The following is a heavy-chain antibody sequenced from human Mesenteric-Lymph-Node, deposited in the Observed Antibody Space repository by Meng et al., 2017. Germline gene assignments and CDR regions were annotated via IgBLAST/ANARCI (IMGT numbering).Heavy chain of an antibody. D-gene: IGHD3-22*01. V-gene: IGHV1-2*02. J-gene: IGHJ6*02. CDR1: GYTFTSYG. CDR3: ATYLYYYDSSGPHTHYYYYGMDV. CDR2: INPNSGGT. Sequence: ASVKVSCKASGYTFTSYGISWVRQAPGQGLEWMGGINPNSGGTNYAQKFQGRVTMTRDTSISTAYMELSRLKSDATTVYYCATYLYYYDSSGPHTHYYYYGMDVWGQGTTVTVSS.